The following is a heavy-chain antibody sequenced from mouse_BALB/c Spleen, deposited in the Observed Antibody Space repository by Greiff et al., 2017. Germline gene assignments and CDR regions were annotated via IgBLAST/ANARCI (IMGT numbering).Heavy chain of an antibody. CDR2: ISSGGSYT. D-gene: IGHD1-1*01. CDR1: GFTFSSYT. CDR3: TREDYGSSFYWYFDV. J-gene: IGHJ1*01. V-gene: IGHV5-6-4*01. Sequence: EVHLVESGGGLVKPGGSLKLSCAASGFTFSSYTMSWVRQTPEKRLEWVATISSGGSYTYYPDSVKGRFTISSDNAKNTLYLQMSSLKSEDTAMYYCTREDYGSSFYWYFDVWGAGTTVTVSS.